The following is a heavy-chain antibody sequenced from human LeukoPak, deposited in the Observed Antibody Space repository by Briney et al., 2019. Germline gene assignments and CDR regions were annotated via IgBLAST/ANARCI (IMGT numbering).Heavy chain of an antibody. D-gene: IGHD3-9*01. Sequence: ASVKVSCKASGYTFTSYAMNWVRQAPGQGLEWMGWISAYNGNTNYAQKLQGRVTMTTDTSTSTAYMELRSLRSDDTAVYYCARDSRGTYYDILTGYYHWGQGTLVTVSS. CDR3: ARDSRGTYYDILTGYYH. V-gene: IGHV1-18*01. J-gene: IGHJ5*02. CDR1: GYTFTSYA. CDR2: ISAYNGNT.